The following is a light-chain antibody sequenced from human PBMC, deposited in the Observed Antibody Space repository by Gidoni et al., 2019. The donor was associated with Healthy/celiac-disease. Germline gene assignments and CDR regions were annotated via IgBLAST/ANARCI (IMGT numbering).Light chain of an antibody. CDR2: AAS. J-gene: IGKJ2*01. V-gene: IGKV1-39*01. CDR3: QQSYSTLRYT. Sequence: LQMTQSPSSLSASVGDRVTITCRASQSISSYLNWYQQKPGKAPKLLIYAASSLQSGVPSRFSGSGSGTDFTLTISSLQPEDFATYYCQQSYSTLRYTFXXXTKLEIK. CDR1: QSISSY.